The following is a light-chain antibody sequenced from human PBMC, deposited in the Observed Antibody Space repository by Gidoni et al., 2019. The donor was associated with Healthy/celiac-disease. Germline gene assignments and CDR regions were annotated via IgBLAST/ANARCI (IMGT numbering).Light chain of an antibody. CDR3: AAWHDSLNGWV. CDR1: SSNIGINT. CDR2: SNN. V-gene: IGLV1-44*01. J-gene: IGLJ3*02. Sequence: QSVLTQPPSASGTPGQRVTISCSGSSSNIGINTVNWYQQLPGTAPKLLIYSNNQRPSGVPDRFSGSKSGTSASLAISGLQSEDEADYYCAAWHDSLNGWVFGGGTKLTVL.